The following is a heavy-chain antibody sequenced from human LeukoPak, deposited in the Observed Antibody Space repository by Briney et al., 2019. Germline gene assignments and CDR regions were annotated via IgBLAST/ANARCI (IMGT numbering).Heavy chain of an antibody. Sequence: GGSLRLSCAASGFTFSDYYMSWIRQAPGKGLEWVSYISSSGSTIYYADSVKGRFTISRDNAKNSLYLQMNSLRAEDTAVYYCARVPPYDFWSGYYYYYMEVWGKGTTVTVSS. CDR3: ARVPPYDFWSGYYYYYMEV. CDR1: GFTFSDYY. D-gene: IGHD3-3*01. V-gene: IGHV3-11*04. J-gene: IGHJ6*03. CDR2: ISSSGSTI.